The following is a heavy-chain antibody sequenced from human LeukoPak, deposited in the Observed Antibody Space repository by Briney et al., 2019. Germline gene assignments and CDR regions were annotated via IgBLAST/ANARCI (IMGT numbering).Heavy chain of an antibody. J-gene: IGHJ4*02. CDR1: GGTFSSYA. CDR3: ARSPNAPYYDSSGYPEDY. D-gene: IGHD3-22*01. CDR2: IIPIFGTA. Sequence: SVKVSCKASGGTFSSYAISWVRQAPGQGLEWMGGIIPIFGTANYAQKFQGRVTITTDESTSTAYMELSSLRPEDTAVYYCARSPNAPYYDSSGYPEDYWGQGTLVTVSS. V-gene: IGHV1-69*05.